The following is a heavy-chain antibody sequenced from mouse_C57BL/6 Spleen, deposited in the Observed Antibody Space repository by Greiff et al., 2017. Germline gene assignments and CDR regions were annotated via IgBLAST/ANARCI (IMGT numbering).Heavy chain of an antibody. Sequence: VQLQQSGAELVRPGASVTLSCKASGYTFTDYEMHWVKQTPVHGLEWIGAIDPETGGTAYNQKFKGKAILTADKSSSTAYMELRSLTSEDSAVYYCTRERKLYGSSYYDYWGQGTTLTVSS. V-gene: IGHV1-15*01. CDR1: GYTFTDYE. CDR2: IDPETGGT. CDR3: TRERKLYGSSYYDY. D-gene: IGHD1-1*01. J-gene: IGHJ2*01.